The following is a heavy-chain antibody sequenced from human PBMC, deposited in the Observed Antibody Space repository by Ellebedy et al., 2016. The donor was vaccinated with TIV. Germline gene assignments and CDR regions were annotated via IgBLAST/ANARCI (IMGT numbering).Heavy chain of an antibody. CDR2: IYSGGST. J-gene: IGHJ6*02. CDR1: GFTVSSNY. CDR3: ARDITNRSLRYFDWLLGYGMDV. Sequence: PGGSLRLSCAASGFTVSSNYMSWVRQAPGKGLEWVSVIYSGGSTYYADSVKGRFTISRDNSKNTLYLQMNSLRAEDTAVYYCARDITNRSLRYFDWLLGYGMDVWGQGTTVTVSS. V-gene: IGHV3-66*01. D-gene: IGHD3-9*01.